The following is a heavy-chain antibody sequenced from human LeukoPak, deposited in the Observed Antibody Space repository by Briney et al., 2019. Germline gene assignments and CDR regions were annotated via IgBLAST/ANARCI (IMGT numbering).Heavy chain of an antibody. J-gene: IGHJ5*02. D-gene: IGHD6-6*01. CDR2: IIPIFGTA. CDR3: ARAGTSIATNWFDP. V-gene: IGHV1-69*05. Sequence: GASVKVSCKASGGTFSSYAISWVRQAPGLGLEWMGGIIPIFGTANYAQKFQGRVTITTDESTSTAYMELSSLRSEDTAVYYCARAGTSIATNWFDPWGQGTLVTVSS. CDR1: GGTFSSYA.